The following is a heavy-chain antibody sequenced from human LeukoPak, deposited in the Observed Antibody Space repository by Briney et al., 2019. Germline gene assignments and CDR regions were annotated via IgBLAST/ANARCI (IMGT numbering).Heavy chain of an antibody. V-gene: IGHV1-8*01. D-gene: IGHD4-23*01. CDR3: ARVRYDGGYYFDY. Sequence: GASVKVSCKASGYTFTSYDINWVRQATGQGLEWMGWMNPNSGNTGYAQKFQGRVTMTRNTSISTAYMELSSLRAEDTAVYYCARVRYDGGYYFDYWGQGTLVTVSS. J-gene: IGHJ4*02. CDR2: MNPNSGNT. CDR1: GYTFTSYD.